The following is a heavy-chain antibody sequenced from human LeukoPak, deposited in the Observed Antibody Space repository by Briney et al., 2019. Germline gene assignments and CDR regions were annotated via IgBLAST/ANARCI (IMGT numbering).Heavy chain of an antibody. CDR3: ARGRPPADY. J-gene: IGHJ4*02. Sequence: PGGSLRLSCAASGFTFNTYTMNWVRQAPGKGLEWVSSISSGTSYIYYADSVKGRFTISRDNAKNSLYLQMNSLRAEDTALYYCARGRPPADYWGQGTLVTVSS. V-gene: IGHV3-21*04. CDR2: ISSGTSYI. CDR1: GFTFNTYT.